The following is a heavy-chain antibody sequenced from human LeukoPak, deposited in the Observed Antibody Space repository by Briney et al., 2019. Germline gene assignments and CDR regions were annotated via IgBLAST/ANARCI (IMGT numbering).Heavy chain of an antibody. CDR2: ISSSRTYI. CDR3: ARAKSDMVRGVIYY. V-gene: IGHV3-21*01. CDR1: GFTFSNYS. Sequence: PGGSLRLSCAASGFTFSNYSMSWVRRAPGKGLEWVSSISSSRTYIYYADSLKGRFTISRDNAKNSLYLQMNSLRAEDTAVYYCARAKSDMVRGVIYYWGQGTLVTVSS. D-gene: IGHD3-10*01. J-gene: IGHJ4*02.